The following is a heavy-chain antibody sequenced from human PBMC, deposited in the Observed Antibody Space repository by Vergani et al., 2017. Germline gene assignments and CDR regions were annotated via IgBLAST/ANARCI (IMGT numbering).Heavy chain of an antibody. D-gene: IGHD3-10*01. J-gene: IGHJ4*02. CDR3: ARVGGGVRGSGNYNFDV. Sequence: QVQLQESGPGLVRPSETLSLTCSVSGTSVSSGTHYWNWIRQPADKTLEWIGRIYTSGSTDYNPTLRSRITLSLVRSTNQVSLKVSSVTAADTAVYYCARVGGGVRGSGNYNFDVWGQGTLVTVSS. CDR1: GTSVSSGTHY. CDR2: IYTSGST. V-gene: IGHV4-61*02.